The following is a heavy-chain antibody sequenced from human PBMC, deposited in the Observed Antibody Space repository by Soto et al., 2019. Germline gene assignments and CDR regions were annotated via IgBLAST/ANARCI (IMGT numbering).Heavy chain of an antibody. D-gene: IGHD3-16*01. CDR1: GFTFSSYA. CDR2: ISGSGGST. CDR3: ATSYAPVLSVGMDV. V-gene: IGHV3-23*01. Sequence: GGSLRLSCAASGFTFSSYAMSWVRQAPGKGLEWVSAISGSGGSTYYADSVKGRFTISRDNSKNTLYLQMNSLRAEDTAVYYCATSYAPVLSVGMDVWGQGTTVTVSS. J-gene: IGHJ6*02.